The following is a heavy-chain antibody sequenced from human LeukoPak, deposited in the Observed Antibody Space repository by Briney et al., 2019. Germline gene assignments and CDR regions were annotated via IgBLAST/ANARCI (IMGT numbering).Heavy chain of an antibody. Sequence: PPETLSLTCTVSGGSISSSSYYWGWIRQPPGKGLEWIGSIYYSGSTYYNPSLKSRVTISVDTSKNQFSLKLSSVTAADTAVYYCATYNSRLFDYWGQGTLVTVSS. V-gene: IGHV4-39*01. D-gene: IGHD5-24*01. CDR3: ATYNSRLFDY. J-gene: IGHJ4*02. CDR2: IYYSGST. CDR1: GGSISSSSYY.